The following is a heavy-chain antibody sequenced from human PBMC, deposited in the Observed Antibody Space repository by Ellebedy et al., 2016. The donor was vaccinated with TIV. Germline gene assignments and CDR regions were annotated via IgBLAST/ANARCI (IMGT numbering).Heavy chain of an antibody. Sequence: PGGSLRLSFAASGFTFSSYWMTWVRQAPGKGLEWVANIKQDGSEKSYVDSVKGRFTISRDNAKNSLYLQMNSLRAEDTDVYYCARDGITMIVVVNHFDNWGQGTLVTVSS. D-gene: IGHD3-22*01. V-gene: IGHV3-7*01. CDR3: ARDGITMIVVVNHFDN. J-gene: IGHJ4*02. CDR2: IKQDGSEK. CDR1: GFTFSSYW.